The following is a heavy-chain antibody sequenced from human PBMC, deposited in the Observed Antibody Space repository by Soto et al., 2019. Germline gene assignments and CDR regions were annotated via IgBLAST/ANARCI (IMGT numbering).Heavy chain of an antibody. J-gene: IGHJ4*02. V-gene: IGHV3-21*01. CDR1: GFTFSSYS. CDR2: ISSSSSYI. CDR3: ARDLYRTRRRFDY. D-gene: IGHD1-26*01. Sequence: EVQLVESGGGLVKPGGSLRLSCAASGFTFSSYSMNWVRQAPGKGLEWVSSISSSSSYIYYADSVKGRFTISRDNAKNSLYLQMNSLRAEDTAVYYCARDLYRTRRRFDYWGQGTLVTVSS.